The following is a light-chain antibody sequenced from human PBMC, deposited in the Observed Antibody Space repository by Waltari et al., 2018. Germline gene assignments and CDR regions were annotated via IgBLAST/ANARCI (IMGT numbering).Light chain of an antibody. Sequence: EIVMTQSPVTLSVSPGERATLSCRASQSVSNNLAWYPQKPGQAPRLLISGASTRASGIPARFSGSGSETELTLTISSLQSEDFAVYFCQQYNNWPPNTFGPGTKVDFK. CDR3: QQYNNWPPNT. CDR2: GAS. J-gene: IGKJ3*01. V-gene: IGKV3-15*01. CDR1: QSVSNN.